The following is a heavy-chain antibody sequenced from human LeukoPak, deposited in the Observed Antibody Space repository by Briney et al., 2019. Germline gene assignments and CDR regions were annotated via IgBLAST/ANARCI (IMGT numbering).Heavy chain of an antibody. CDR1: GGTFSSYA. CDR3: ARDRDGYNYFDY. CDR2: IIPIFGTA. Sequence: ASVKVSCKASGGTFSSYAISWVRQAPGQGLEWMGGIIPIFGTANYAQKFQGRVTMTRDTSTSTVYMELSSLRSEDTAVYYCARDRDGYNYFDYWGQGTLVTVSS. D-gene: IGHD5-24*01. V-gene: IGHV1-69*05. J-gene: IGHJ4*02.